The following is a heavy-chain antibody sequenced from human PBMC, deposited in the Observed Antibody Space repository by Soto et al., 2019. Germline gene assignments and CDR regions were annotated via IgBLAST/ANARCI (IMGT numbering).Heavy chain of an antibody. CDR3: ATDLRKTDYYDSSGPYYFDY. Sequence: ASVKVSCKVSGYTLTELSMHWVRQAPGKGLEWMGGFDPEDGETIYAQKFQGGVTMTEDTSTDTAYMELSSLRSEDTAVYYCATDLRKTDYYDSSGPYYFDYWGQGTLVTVSS. J-gene: IGHJ4*02. CDR1: GYTLTELS. D-gene: IGHD3-22*01. CDR2: FDPEDGET. V-gene: IGHV1-24*01.